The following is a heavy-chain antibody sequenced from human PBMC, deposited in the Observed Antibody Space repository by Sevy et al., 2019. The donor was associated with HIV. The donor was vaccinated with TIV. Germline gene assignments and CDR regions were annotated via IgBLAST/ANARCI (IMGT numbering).Heavy chain of an antibody. Sequence: GGCLRLSCAASGFTFSTYGMHWVRQAPGKGLEWVAFIRYDGSNKYYADSVKGRFTISRDNSKNTLYLQMNSLRAEDTAVYYCAKEYSYGYYFDYWGQGTLVTVSS. CDR1: GFTFSTYG. D-gene: IGHD5-18*01. CDR2: IRYDGSNK. J-gene: IGHJ4*02. CDR3: AKEYSYGYYFDY. V-gene: IGHV3-30*02.